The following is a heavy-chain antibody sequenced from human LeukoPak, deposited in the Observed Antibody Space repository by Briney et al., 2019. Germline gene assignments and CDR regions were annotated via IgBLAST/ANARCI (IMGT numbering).Heavy chain of an antibody. D-gene: IGHD3-22*01. J-gene: IGHJ4*02. V-gene: IGHV3-21*01. CDR3: VRLRRNNDRSGYYYYYDY. Sequence: GGSLRLSCAASGYTFSDFSFNWVRQAPGKGLEWVSSISLRSNYRYYADSVRGRFTISRDDARDSLFLQMNSLRAEDTAVYFCVRLRRNNDRSGYYYYYDYWGQGTLVTVSS. CDR2: ISLRSNYR. CDR1: GYTFSDFS.